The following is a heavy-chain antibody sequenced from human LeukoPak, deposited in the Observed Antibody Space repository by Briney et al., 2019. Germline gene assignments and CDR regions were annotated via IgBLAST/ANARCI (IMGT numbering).Heavy chain of an antibody. CDR3: ARGATVDTAMVLGSFDI. J-gene: IGHJ3*02. D-gene: IGHD5-18*01. Sequence: SVKVPCKASGGTFSSYAISWVRQAPGQGLEWMGRIIPIFGTANYAQKFQGRVTITTDESTSTAYMELSSLRSEDTAVYYCARGATVDTAMVLGSFDIWGQGTMVTVSS. CDR1: GGTFSSYA. CDR2: IIPIFGTA. V-gene: IGHV1-69*05.